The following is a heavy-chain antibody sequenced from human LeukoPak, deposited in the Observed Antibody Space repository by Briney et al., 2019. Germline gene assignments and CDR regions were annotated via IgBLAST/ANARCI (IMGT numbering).Heavy chain of an antibody. D-gene: IGHD5-18*01. CDR2: IIPIFGTA. Sequence: GSSVKVSCKASGGTFSSYAISWVRQAPGQGLEWMGGIIPIFGTANYAQKFQGRVTITTDESTSTAYMELSSLRSEDTAVYYCARDSSKRRYSYGPLRRRAFDIWGQGTMVTVSS. V-gene: IGHV1-69*05. CDR3: ARDSSKRRYSYGPLRRRAFDI. J-gene: IGHJ3*02. CDR1: GGTFSSYA.